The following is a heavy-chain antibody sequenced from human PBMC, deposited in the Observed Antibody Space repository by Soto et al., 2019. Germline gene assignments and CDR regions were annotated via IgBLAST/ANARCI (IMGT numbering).Heavy chain of an antibody. CDR3: AHRAEVGFGELLSRPFDY. D-gene: IGHD3-10*01. J-gene: IGHJ4*02. V-gene: IGHV2-5*02. CDR1: GFSLSTSGAG. CDR2: IYWDDDK. Sequence: QITLKESGPTLVKPTQTLTLTCSFSGFSLSTSGAGVGWIRQPPGKALEWLALIYWDDDKRYNPSLESRLTITKDTSKKQVVLTMTNMDPVDTATYDCAHRAEVGFGELLSRPFDYWGQGTLVTVSS.